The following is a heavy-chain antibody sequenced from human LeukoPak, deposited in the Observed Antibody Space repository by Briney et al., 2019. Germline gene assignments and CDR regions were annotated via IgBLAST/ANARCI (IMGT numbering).Heavy chain of an antibody. CDR3: ARASAVAQVGGYSYHPLDV. Sequence: SETLSLTCTVSDDSVSSHYWNWIRQPPGKGLEFIGWVHYSGDTDYNPSLESRVTISLDTSDNQFALKVKSVTAADTAVYYCARASAVAQVGGYSYHPLDVWGQGTTVTVSS. D-gene: IGHD5-18*01. CDR1: DDSVSSHY. CDR2: VHYSGDT. V-gene: IGHV4-59*08. J-gene: IGHJ6*02.